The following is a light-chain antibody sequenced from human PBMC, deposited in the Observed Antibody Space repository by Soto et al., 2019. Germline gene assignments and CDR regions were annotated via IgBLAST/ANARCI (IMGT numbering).Light chain of an antibody. V-gene: IGLV4-69*01. CDR1: SGHSTYA. J-gene: IGLJ2*01. Sequence: QPVLTQSPSASASLGASVKITCTLSSGHSTYAIAWHQQQPGKGPRYLMRLYSAGRHIKGDGVPDRFSGSGSGTERYLTISCLQSGDEADYYCQTWGTGYVVFGGGTKLTVL. CDR2: LYSAGRH. CDR3: QTWGTGYVV.